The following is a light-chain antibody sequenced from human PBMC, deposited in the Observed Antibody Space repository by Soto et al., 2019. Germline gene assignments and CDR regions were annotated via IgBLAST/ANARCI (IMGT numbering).Light chain of an antibody. CDR3: SSYAGSNIWV. V-gene: IGLV2-8*01. CDR2: EVS. J-gene: IGLJ1*01. CDR1: SSDVGGYNY. Sequence: QSVLTQPPSASGSPGQSVSISCTGTSSDVGGYNYVSWYQQHPGKAPKLMIYEVSKRPSGVPDRFSGSKSGNTASLTVSGLQAEDEADYYCSSYAGSNIWVFGTGTKVTV.